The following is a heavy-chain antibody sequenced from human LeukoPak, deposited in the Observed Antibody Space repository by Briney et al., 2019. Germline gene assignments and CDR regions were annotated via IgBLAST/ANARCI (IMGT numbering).Heavy chain of an antibody. CDR2: LNLDGSDK. J-gene: IGHJ6*02. CDR1: GFTFSESW. V-gene: IGHV3-7*03. D-gene: IGHD3-16*01. Sequence: GGSLRLSCVVSGFTFSESWMSWVRQAPGKGLGWVASLNLDGSDKYYVDSVKGRFTISRDNAKNSLYLQMSNLRAEDTAVYFCARGGGLDVWGQGATVTVSS. CDR3: ARGGGLDV.